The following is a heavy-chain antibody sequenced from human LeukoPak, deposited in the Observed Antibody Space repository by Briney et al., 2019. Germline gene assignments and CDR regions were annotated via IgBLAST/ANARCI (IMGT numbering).Heavy chain of an antibody. CDR2: ISSASGSI. CDR3: VRSDGGNPLTN. V-gene: IGHV3-48*04. CDR1: GFTFSSYS. J-gene: IGHJ4*02. Sequence: GGSLRLSCAASGFTFSSYSMNWVRQAPGKGLEWVSYISSASGSIYYADSVKGRFTISRDNAKNSLFLQMNSLRAEDTAVYYCVRSDGGNPLTNWGQGTLVTVSS. D-gene: IGHD4-23*01.